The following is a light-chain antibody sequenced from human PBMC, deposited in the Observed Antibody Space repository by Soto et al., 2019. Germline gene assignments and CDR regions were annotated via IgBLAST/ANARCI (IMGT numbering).Light chain of an antibody. V-gene: IGKV3-20*01. Sequence: EIVLTQSPETLSLSPGERATLSCRASQSVNSDYLAWYRQKPGQAPRVLIYAKSTRATGIPDRFYGSGSGTDFTLIIYRLEPEDFAVYYCQQYGNSPQTFGQGTKVEI. CDR2: AKS. J-gene: IGKJ1*01. CDR3: QQYGNSPQT. CDR1: QSVNSDY.